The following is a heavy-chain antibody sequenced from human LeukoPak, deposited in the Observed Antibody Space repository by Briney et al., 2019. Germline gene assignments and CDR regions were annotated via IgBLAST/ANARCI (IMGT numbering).Heavy chain of an antibody. Sequence: GGSLRLSCAASGFTFDDYGMSWVRQVPGKGLEWVSAINWNGGSTGYADSVKGRFTISRDNAKNSLYLQMNSLRAEDTAVYYCARDGIAAAGTYYYYYMDVWGKGTTVTVSS. CDR2: INWNGGST. J-gene: IGHJ6*03. D-gene: IGHD6-13*01. CDR3: ARDGIAAAGTYYYYYMDV. V-gene: IGHV3-20*04. CDR1: GFTFDDYG.